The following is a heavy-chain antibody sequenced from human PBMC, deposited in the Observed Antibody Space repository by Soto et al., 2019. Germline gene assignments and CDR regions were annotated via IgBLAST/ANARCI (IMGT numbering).Heavy chain of an antibody. D-gene: IGHD4-17*01. V-gene: IGHV4-61*01. J-gene: IGHJ4*02. CDR3: ARQYTVTVSYFDY. CDR2: IFYTGST. CDR1: GGSVSSGSYY. Sequence: SETLSLTCTVSGGSVSSGSYYWSWIRQPPGKGLEWIGYIFYTGSTNYNPSLKSRASMSVDTSKNQFSLNVSSVTAADTALYFCARQYTVTVSYFDYWGLGTLVTVSS.